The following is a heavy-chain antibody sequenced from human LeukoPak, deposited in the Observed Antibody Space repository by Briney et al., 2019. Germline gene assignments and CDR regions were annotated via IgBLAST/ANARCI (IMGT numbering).Heavy chain of an antibody. Sequence: ASVKVSCKASGYTFTSYGISWVRQAPGQGLEWMGWISAYNGNTNYAQKLQGRVTMTTDTSTSTAYMGLRSLRSDDTAVYYCARVVVSGGDYYYYYMDVWGKGTTVTVSS. D-gene: IGHD5/OR15-5a*01. J-gene: IGHJ6*03. CDR3: ARVVVSGGDYYYYYMDV. CDR2: ISAYNGNT. V-gene: IGHV1-18*01. CDR1: GYTFTSYG.